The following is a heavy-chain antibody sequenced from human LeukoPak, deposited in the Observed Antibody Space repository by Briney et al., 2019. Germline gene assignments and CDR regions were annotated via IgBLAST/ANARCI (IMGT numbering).Heavy chain of an antibody. Sequence: ASVKVSCKASGYTFTSYYMHWVRQAPGQGLEWMGIINPSGGSTSYAQKFQGRVTMTRDTSASTVYMELSSLRSEDTAVYYCARDIEPELAAAGTIGSFDYWGQGTLVTVSS. J-gene: IGHJ4*02. CDR3: ARDIEPELAAAGTIGSFDY. CDR1: GYTFTSYY. CDR2: INPSGGST. V-gene: IGHV1-46*01. D-gene: IGHD6-13*01.